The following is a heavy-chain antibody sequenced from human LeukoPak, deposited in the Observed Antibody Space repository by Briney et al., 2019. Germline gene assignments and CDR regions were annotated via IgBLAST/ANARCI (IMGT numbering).Heavy chain of an antibody. CDR3: AREEAVVAATTVGYYYGMDV. D-gene: IGHD2-15*01. J-gene: IGHJ6*02. CDR1: GYTFTSYG. V-gene: IGHV1-8*02. CDR2: MNPNSGNT. Sequence: ASVKVSCKASGYTFTSYGISWVRQAPGQGLEWMGWMNPNSGNTGYAQKFQGRVTMTRNTSISTAYMELSSLRSEDTAVYYCAREEAVVAATTVGYYYGMDVWGQGTTVTVSS.